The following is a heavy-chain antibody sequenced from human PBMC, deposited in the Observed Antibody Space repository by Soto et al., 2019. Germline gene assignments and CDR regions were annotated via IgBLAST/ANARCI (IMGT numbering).Heavy chain of an antibody. CDR3: ARHHDS. CDR1: GGSFSGYY. CDR2: INHSGTT. J-gene: IGHJ4*02. Sequence: PSETLSLTCAVYGGSFSGYYWSWIRQPPGKGLEWIGEINHSGTTYYNPSLKSRVTISVDTSKNQFSLKLSSVTAADTAVYYCARHHDSWGQGTLVTVSS. V-gene: IGHV4-34*01.